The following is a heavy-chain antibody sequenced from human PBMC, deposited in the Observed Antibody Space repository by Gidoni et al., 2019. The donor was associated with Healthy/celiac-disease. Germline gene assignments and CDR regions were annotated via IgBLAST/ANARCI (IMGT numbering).Heavy chain of an antibody. V-gene: IGHV1-69*01. CDR1: GGTFSSYA. J-gene: IGHJ2*01. CDR2: IIPIFGTA. Sequence: QVQLVQSGAEVKKPGSSVKVSCKASGGTFSSYAISWVRQAPGQGLEWMGGIIPIFGTANYAQKFQGRVTITADESTSTAYMELSSLRSEDTAVYYCAREVLLDYYDSSGYRGTPTRYFDLWGRGTLVTVSS. D-gene: IGHD3-22*01. CDR3: AREVLLDYYDSSGYRGTPTRYFDL.